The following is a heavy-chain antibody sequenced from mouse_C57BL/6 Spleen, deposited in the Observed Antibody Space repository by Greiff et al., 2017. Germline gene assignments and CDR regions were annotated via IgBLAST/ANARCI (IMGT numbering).Heavy chain of an antibody. D-gene: IGHD1-1*01. Sequence: LQESGPGLVKPSQSLSLIFSVTGYSITSGFYWNWIRQFPGNKLEWMGYISYDVINNYNPSPKNPISITRDTSKHQFFQKLNSVTTEDTATYYCAKHYYGSSLAYWGQGTLVTVSA. V-gene: IGHV3-6*01. CDR3: AKHYYGSSLAY. CDR2: ISYDVIN. CDR1: GYSITSGFY. J-gene: IGHJ3*01.